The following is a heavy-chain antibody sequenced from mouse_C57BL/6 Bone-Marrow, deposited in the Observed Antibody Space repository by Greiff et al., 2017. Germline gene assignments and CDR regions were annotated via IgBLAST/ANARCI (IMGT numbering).Heavy chain of an antibody. V-gene: IGHV1-47*01. CDR1: GYTFTTYP. CDR2: FHPYNDDT. D-gene: IGHD2-1*01. Sequence: VQLQQSGAELVKPGASVKMSCKASGYTFTTYPIEWMKQNHGKSLEWIGNFHPYNDDTKYNEKFKGKATLTVEKSSSTVYFGLSRLTSDDSAVYNCARGGNYGGYYFDYWGQSTTLTVSS. CDR3: ARGGNYGGYYFDY. J-gene: IGHJ2*01.